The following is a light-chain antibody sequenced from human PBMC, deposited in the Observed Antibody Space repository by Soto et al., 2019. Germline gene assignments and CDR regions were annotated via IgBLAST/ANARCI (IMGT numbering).Light chain of an antibody. CDR1: QTISSW. Sequence: DIHLTQSPSSLSASVGDRVTITCRASQTISSWLAWYQQKPGKAPKLLIYKASTLKSGVPSRFSGSGSGTEFTLTISSLQADDFATYYCQLSRTFGQGTKVDIK. CDR2: KAS. V-gene: IGKV1-5*03. CDR3: QLSRT. J-gene: IGKJ1*01.